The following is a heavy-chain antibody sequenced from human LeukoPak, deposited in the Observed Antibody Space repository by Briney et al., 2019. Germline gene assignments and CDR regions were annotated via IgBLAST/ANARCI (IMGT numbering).Heavy chain of an antibody. CDR2: NGGYNGNT. J-gene: IGHJ5*01. CDR1: GYAFTSYG. V-gene: IGHV1-18*01. CDR3: ARDRHWVAVAGSWFDP. D-gene: IGHD6-19*01. Sequence: ASVKFSCKASGYAFTSYGISWVRQAPGQGLDWMGWNGGYNGNTIYAEKLQGRITMATDTSTRTAYMELRSLRSEAAYVYYCARDRHWVAVAGSWFDPWGQGTMVTVSS.